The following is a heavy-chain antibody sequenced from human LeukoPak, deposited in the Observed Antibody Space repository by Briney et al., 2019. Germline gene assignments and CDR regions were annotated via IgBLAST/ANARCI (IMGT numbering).Heavy chain of an antibody. CDR1: VFTFSSYA. Sequence: GGSLRLSCAASVFTFSSYAMSWVRQAPGKGLEWVSTISNSGGSTYYADSVKGRFTISRDNSKNTLYLQMNSLRAEATAVYYCARSGRGGAFDIWGQGTKVTVSS. V-gene: IGHV3-23*01. J-gene: IGHJ3*02. D-gene: IGHD1-26*01. CDR2: ISNSGGST. CDR3: ARSGRGGAFDI.